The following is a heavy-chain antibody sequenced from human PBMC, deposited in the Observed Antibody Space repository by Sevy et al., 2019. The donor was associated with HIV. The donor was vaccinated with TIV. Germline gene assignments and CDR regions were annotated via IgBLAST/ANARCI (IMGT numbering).Heavy chain of an antibody. V-gene: IGHV3-23*01. CDR1: GFTFTEFV. CDR2: INSGGGST. D-gene: IGHD3-22*01. J-gene: IGHJ4*02. CDR3: AKDVVGGYYDSSGYSDH. Sequence: GGSLRLSCAASGFTFTEFVMSWVRQSPGKGLEWVSTINSGGGSTYYADSVKGRFTISRDNSQNTLDLQMNSLRAEDSAVYYCAKDVVGGYYDSSGYSDHWGQGTLVTVSS.